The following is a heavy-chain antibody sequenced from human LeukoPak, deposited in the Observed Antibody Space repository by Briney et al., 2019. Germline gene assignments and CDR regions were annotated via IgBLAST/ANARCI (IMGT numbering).Heavy chain of an antibody. J-gene: IGHJ5*02. CDR1: GGSISSYY. Sequence: SETLSLTCIVSGGSISSYYWSWIRQPPGKGLEWIGEINHSGNTNYNPSLKSRVTISVDTSKNQFSLKLSSVTAADTAVYYCARHRGYSPTNWFDPWGQGTLVTVSS. D-gene: IGHD6-13*01. V-gene: IGHV4-34*01. CDR2: INHSGNT. CDR3: ARHRGYSPTNWFDP.